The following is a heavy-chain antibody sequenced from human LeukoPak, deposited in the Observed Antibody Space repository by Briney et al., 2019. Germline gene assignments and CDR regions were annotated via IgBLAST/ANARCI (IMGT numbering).Heavy chain of an antibody. Sequence: SETLSLTCTVSGYTISSGYYWGWSRQPPGKGLGVIGSIYHSGSTYYNPSLKSRVTISVDTSKNQFSLKLTSLTTADTAVYYRMRDFEARIAPAGPFDPWSEGILVTVSS. CDR3: MRDFEARIAPAGPFDP. CDR1: GYTISSGYY. J-gene: IGHJ5*02. V-gene: IGHV4-38-2*02. D-gene: IGHD6-13*01. CDR2: IYHSGST.